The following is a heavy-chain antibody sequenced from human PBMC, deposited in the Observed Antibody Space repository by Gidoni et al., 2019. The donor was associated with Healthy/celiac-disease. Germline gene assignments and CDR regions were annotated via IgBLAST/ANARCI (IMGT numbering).Heavy chain of an antibody. CDR2: IYYSGST. CDR1: GGSISSSSYY. J-gene: IGHJ4*02. Sequence: QLQLQESGPGLVKPSETLSLTCTVSGGSISSSSYYWGWIRQPPGKGLEWIGSIYYSGSTYYNPSLKSRVTISVDTSKNQFSLKLSSVTAADTAVYYCARLAADGSSGWYYFDYWGQGTLVTVSS. CDR3: ARLAADGSSGWYYFDY. D-gene: IGHD6-19*01. V-gene: IGHV4-39*01.